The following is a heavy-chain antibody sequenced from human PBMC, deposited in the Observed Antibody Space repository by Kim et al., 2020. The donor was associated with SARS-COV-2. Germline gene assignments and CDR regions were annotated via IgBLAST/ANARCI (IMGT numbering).Heavy chain of an antibody. CDR2: ISGSGGST. V-gene: IGHV3-23*01. CDR3: AKGYSSGWSYYFDY. D-gene: IGHD6-19*01. Sequence: GGSLRLSCAASGFTFSSYAMSWVHQAPGKGLEWVSAISGSGGSTYYADSVKGRFTISRDNSKNTLYLQMNSLRAEDTAVYYCAKGYSSGWSYYFDYWGQGTLVTVSS. CDR1: GFTFSSYA. J-gene: IGHJ4*02.